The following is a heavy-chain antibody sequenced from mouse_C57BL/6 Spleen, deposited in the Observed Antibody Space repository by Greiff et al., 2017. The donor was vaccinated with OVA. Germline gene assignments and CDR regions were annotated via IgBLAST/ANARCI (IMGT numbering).Heavy chain of an antibody. CDR2: ISYDGSN. CDR3: AREGSASWCAY. V-gene: IGHV3-6*01. J-gene: IGHJ3*01. CDR1: GYSITSGYY. Sequence: EVQLQESGPGLVKPSQSLSLTCSVTGYSITSGYYWNWIRQFPGNKLEWMGYISYDGSNNYNPPLKNRISITRDTSKNQFFLKLNSVTTEDTATDYCAREGSASWCAYWGQGTLVTVSA.